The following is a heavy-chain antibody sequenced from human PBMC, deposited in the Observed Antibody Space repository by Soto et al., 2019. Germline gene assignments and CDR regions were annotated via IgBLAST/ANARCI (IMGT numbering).Heavy chain of an antibody. D-gene: IGHD5-18*01. CDR1: GYSFTSYW. V-gene: IGHV5-51*01. CDR3: ARVPAMVTDPFDY. CDR2: IYPGDSDT. J-gene: IGHJ4*02. Sequence: GEPLKISCNGSGYSFTSYWIGWVRQMPGKGLEWMGIIYPGDSDTRYSPSFQGQVTISADKSISTAYLQWISLNASDTAMYYCARVPAMVTDPFDYWGQGTLVTVSS.